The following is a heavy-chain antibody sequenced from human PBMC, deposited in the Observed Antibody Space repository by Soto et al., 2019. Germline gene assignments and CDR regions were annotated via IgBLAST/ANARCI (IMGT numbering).Heavy chain of an antibody. V-gene: IGHV6-1*01. Sequence: SQTLSLTCAISGDSVSSNSAAWNWIRQSPSRGLEWLGRTYYRSKWYNDYAVSVKSRITINPDTSKNQFSLQLNSVTPEDTAVYYCARDLRGWELPDDAFDIWGQGTMVTVSS. CDR1: GDSVSSNSAA. D-gene: IGHD1-26*01. CDR2: TYYRSKWYN. J-gene: IGHJ3*02. CDR3: ARDLRGWELPDDAFDI.